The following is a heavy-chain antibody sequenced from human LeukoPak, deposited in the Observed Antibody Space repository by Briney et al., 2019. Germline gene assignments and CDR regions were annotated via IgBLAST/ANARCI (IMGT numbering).Heavy chain of an antibody. J-gene: IGHJ4*02. CDR2: IYSGGST. D-gene: IGHD3-22*01. V-gene: IGHV3-53*01. Sequence: SGESLRLSCAASGFTVSSNYMSWVRQAPGKGLERVSVIYSGGSTYYADPVKGRFTISRDNSKNTLYLQMNSLRAEDTAVYYCARSLRYYYDSSGYYHPSYFDYWGQGTLVTVSS. CDR1: GFTVSSNY. CDR3: ARSLRYYYDSSGYYHPSYFDY.